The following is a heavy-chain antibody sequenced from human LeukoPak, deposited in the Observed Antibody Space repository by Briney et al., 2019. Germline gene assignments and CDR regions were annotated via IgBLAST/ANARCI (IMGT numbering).Heavy chain of an antibody. Sequence: GGSLGLSCAASGFTFSSYAMGWVRQAPGKGLEWVSAISGSGGSTYYADSVKGRFTISRDNSKNTLYLQMNSLRAEDTAVYYCAKIVGEYYSSGYFSFEDYWGQGTLVTVSS. V-gene: IGHV3-23*01. CDR1: GFTFSSYA. D-gene: IGHD3-22*01. J-gene: IGHJ4*02. CDR3: AKIVGEYYSSGYFSFEDY. CDR2: ISGSGGST.